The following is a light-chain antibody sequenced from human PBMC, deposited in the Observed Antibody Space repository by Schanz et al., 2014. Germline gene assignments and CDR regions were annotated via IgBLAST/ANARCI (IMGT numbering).Light chain of an antibody. CDR2: STN. Sequence: QTVVTQEPSFSVSPGGTVTLTCGLTSGSVSTSYYPSWYQQTPGQAPRTLMYSTNTRSSGVPDRFSGSILGNKAALTITGAQADDESDYYCVLYMGYGVSVFGGGTKLTVL. CDR1: SGSVSTSYY. CDR3: VLYMGYGVSV. J-gene: IGLJ2*01. V-gene: IGLV8-61*01.